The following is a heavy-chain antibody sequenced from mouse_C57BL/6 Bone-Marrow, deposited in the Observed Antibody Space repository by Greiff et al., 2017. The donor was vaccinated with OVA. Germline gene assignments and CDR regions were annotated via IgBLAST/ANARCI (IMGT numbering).Heavy chain of an antibody. CDR2: IDPETGGT. CDR3: TRGDYDYDEGYWYFDV. V-gene: IGHV1-15*01. D-gene: IGHD2-4*01. J-gene: IGHJ1*03. Sequence: QVQLQQSGAELVRPGASVTLSCKASGYTFTDYEMHWVKQTPVHGLEWIGAIDPETGGTASNQKFKGKAILTADKSSSTAYMELRSLTSEDSAVYYCTRGDYDYDEGYWYFDVWGTGTTVTVSS. CDR1: GYTFTDYE.